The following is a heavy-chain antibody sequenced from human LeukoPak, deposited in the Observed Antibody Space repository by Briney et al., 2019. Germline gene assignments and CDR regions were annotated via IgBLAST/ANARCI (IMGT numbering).Heavy chain of an antibody. Sequence: GGPLRLSCAGSGFTFSSFSMNWVRQAPGKGLEWVAVISYDGSNKYYADSVKGRFTISRDNSKNTLYLQMNSLRAEDTAVYYCARDSRAYDSSAFDIWGQGTMVTVSS. CDR3: ARDSRAYDSSAFDI. CDR1: GFTFSSFS. J-gene: IGHJ3*02. D-gene: IGHD3-22*01. CDR2: ISYDGSNK. V-gene: IGHV3-30*03.